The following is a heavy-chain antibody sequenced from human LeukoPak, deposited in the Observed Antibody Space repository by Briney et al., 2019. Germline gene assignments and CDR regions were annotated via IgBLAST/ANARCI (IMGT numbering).Heavy chain of an antibody. CDR1: GGSISSYY. J-gene: IGHJ6*03. CDR3: ARDYYDSSGYYGRGGYYYMDV. D-gene: IGHD3-22*01. CDR2: IYTSGST. V-gene: IGHV4-4*07. Sequence: SETLSLTCTVSGGSISSYYWSWIRQPAGMGLEWIGRIYTSGSTNHNPSLKSRVTISVDKSKNQLSLKLSSVTAADTAVYYCARDYYDSSGYYGRGGYYYMDVWGKGTTVTVSS.